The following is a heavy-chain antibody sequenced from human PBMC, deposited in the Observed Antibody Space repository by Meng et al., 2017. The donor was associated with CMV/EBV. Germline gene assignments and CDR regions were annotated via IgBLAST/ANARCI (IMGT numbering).Heavy chain of an antibody. CDR2: INHSGST. Sequence: QRERQGSVPGSGNPLRRCSLPGAGYGGALSGHYWSRIRQPPGKGREWIGEINHSGSTNYNPSLKSRVTISVDTSKNQFSLKLSSVTAADTAVYYCARVWDSGWDYWGQGTLVTVSS. CDR3: ARVWDSGWDY. V-gene: IGHV4-34*01. CDR1: GGALSGHY. D-gene: IGHD3-22*01. J-gene: IGHJ4*02.